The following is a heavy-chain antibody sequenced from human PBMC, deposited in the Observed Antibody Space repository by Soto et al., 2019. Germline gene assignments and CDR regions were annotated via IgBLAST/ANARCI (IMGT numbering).Heavy chain of an antibody. D-gene: IGHD6-6*01. J-gene: IGHJ4*02. Sequence: QVQLQQWGAGLLKPSETLSLTCAVYGGSFSGYYWSWIRQPPGKGLEWIGEINHSGSTNYNPSLKSRVTISVDTSKNQFSLKLSSVTAADTAVYYCARGSSSSFPDYRGQGTLVTVSS. CDR1: GGSFSGYY. V-gene: IGHV4-34*01. CDR3: ARGSSSSFPDY. CDR2: INHSGST.